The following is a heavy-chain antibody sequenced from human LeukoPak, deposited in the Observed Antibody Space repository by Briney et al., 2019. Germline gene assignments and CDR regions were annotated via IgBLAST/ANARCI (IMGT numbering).Heavy chain of an antibody. J-gene: IGHJ3*02. V-gene: IGHV4-4*07. CDR2: IYTSGST. CDR3: AREEQQLVLSAFDI. CDR1: GGSISSYY. Sequence: SETLSLTCTVSGGSISSYYWSWIRQPAGKGLEWIGRIYTSGSTNYNPSLKSRVTMSVDTSKNQFSLKLSSVTAADTAVYYCAREEQQLVLSAFDIWGQGTMVTVSS. D-gene: IGHD6-13*01.